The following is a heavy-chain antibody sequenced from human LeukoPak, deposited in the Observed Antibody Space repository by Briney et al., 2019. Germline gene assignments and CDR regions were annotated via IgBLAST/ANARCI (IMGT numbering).Heavy chain of an antibody. CDR3: ARHVRASGSGSYAFDI. J-gene: IGHJ3*02. CDR2: VYFKGST. Sequence: PSETLSLTCTVSGVSISSSSYYWGWIRQPPGKGLEWIVNVYFKGSTYYNPSLKSRVTISVDTSKNQFSLKLNSVTAADTAVYYCARHVRASGSGSYAFDIWGQGTIVTVSS. V-gene: IGHV4-39*01. CDR1: GVSISSSSYY. D-gene: IGHD3-10*01.